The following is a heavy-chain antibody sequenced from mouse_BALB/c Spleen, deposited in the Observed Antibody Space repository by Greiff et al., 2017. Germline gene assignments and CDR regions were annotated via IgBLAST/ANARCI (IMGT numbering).Heavy chain of an antibody. D-gene: IGHD1-1*01. CDR3: ARSYYGSRGNFDY. Sequence: VQLQESGAELAKPGASVKMSCKASGYTFTSYWMHWVKQRPGQGLEWIGYINPSTGYTEYNQKFKDKATLTADKSSSTAYMQLSSLTSEDSAVYYCARSYYGSRGNFDYWGQGTTLTVSS. CDR1: GYTFTSYW. V-gene: IGHV1-7*01. CDR2: INPSTGYT. J-gene: IGHJ2*01.